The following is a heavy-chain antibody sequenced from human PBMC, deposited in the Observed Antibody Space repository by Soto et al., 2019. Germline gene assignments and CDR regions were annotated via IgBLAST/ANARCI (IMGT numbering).Heavy chain of an antibody. CDR2: ISGSGDSP. J-gene: IGHJ4*02. CDR3: AREGDITAAFDY. Sequence: EVQVLESGGVLVQPGGSLRLSCVAPGLIFSNYAMSWVRQAPGKGLEWVSGISGSGDSPHYADSAKGRFTISRDNSKNTLFLQMNTLRAEDTAVYYCAREGDITAAFDYWGQGTLVTVSS. D-gene: IGHD6-13*01. V-gene: IGHV3-23*01. CDR1: GLIFSNYA.